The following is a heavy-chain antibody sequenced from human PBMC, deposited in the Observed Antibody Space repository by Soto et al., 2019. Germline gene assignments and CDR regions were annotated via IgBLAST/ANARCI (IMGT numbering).Heavy chain of an antibody. V-gene: IGHV3-30*18. CDR3: AKDVASGSARLPFGY. CDR2: ISYDGSNK. D-gene: IGHD1-26*01. Sequence: QVQLVESGGGVVQPGRSLRLSCAASGFTFSSYGMHWVRQAPGKGLEWVAVISYDGSNKYYADCVKGRFTISRDNSKNTLYLQMNSLRAEDTAVYYCAKDVASGSARLPFGYWGQGTLVTVSS. J-gene: IGHJ4*02. CDR1: GFTFSSYG.